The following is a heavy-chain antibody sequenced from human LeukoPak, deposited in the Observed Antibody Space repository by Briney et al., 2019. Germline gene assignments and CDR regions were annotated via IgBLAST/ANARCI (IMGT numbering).Heavy chain of an antibody. CDR1: GFTFHDHT. CDR2: ITWDGDVT. Sequence: GGSLRLSCAASGFTFHDHTMHWVRQAPGKSPEWVSLITWDGDVTYYADSVKGRFTISRDNAKNSLYLQMNSLRAEDTALYHCARVGETSAYYFDYWGQGTLVTVSS. V-gene: IGHV3-43*01. CDR3: ARVGETSAYYFDY. J-gene: IGHJ4*02. D-gene: IGHD3-16*01.